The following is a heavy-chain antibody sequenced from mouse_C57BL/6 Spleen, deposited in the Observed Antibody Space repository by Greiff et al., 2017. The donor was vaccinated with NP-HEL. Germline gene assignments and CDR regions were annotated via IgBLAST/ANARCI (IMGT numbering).Heavy chain of an antibody. Sequence: QVQLQQPGTELVKPGASVKLSCKASGYTFTSYWMHWVKQRPGQGLEWIGNINPSNGGTNYNEKFKGKATLTADKSSSTAYMQLSSLTSEDSAVYFCARSGSSHWYFDVWGTGTTVTVSS. CDR2: INPSNGGT. CDR3: ARSGSSHWYFDV. CDR1: GYTFTSYW. V-gene: IGHV1-53*01. D-gene: IGHD1-1*01. J-gene: IGHJ1*03.